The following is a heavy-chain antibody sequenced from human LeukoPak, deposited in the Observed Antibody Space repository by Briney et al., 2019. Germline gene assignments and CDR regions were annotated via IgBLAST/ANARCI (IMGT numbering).Heavy chain of an antibody. J-gene: IGHJ5*02. V-gene: IGHV4-39*07. Sequence: SETLSLTCTVSGGTISSGSYYWGWIRQPPGKGLEWIGSIYYSGSTYYNPSLKSRVAISVDTSKNQFSLKLSSVTAADTAVYYCASSGWYDRWFDPWGQGTLVTVSS. CDR3: ASSGWYDRWFDP. CDR1: GGTISSGSYY. D-gene: IGHD6-19*01. CDR2: IYYSGST.